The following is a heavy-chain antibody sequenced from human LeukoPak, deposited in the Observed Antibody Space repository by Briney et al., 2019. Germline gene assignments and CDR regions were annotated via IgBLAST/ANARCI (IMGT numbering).Heavy chain of an antibody. J-gene: IGHJ4*02. D-gene: IGHD3-10*01. CDR1: GFTVSSYW. CDR2: INSDGSSI. CDR3: ARGGRSDYYGSGSYPMDY. V-gene: IGHV3-74*01. Sequence: GGSRRLAWAASGFTVSSYWMHWVRQAPGNWLGWVSRINSDGSSISYADSVKGRFTISRDNAKNTLYVQMNSLRAEDTAVYYCARGGRSDYYGSGSYPMDYWGQGTLVTVSS.